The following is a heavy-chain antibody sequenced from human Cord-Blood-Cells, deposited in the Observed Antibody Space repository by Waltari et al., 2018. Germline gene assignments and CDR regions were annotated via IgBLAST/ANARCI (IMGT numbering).Heavy chain of an antibody. Sequence: QLQLQESGPGLVKTSETLSLTCTVSGGSISSSSYYWGWIRTPPGKGLVWIGSIYYSGSTYYNPSLKSRVTISVDTSKNQFSLKLSSVTAADTAVYYCARHDGLLWFGELLLNWFDPWGQGTLVTVSS. CDR1: GGSISSSSYY. CDR3: ARHDGLLWFGELLLNWFDP. J-gene: IGHJ5*02. D-gene: IGHD3-10*01. CDR2: IYYSGST. V-gene: IGHV4-39*01.